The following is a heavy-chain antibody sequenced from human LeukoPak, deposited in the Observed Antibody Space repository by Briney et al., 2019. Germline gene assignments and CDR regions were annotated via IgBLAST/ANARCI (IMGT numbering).Heavy chain of an antibody. D-gene: IGHD3-10*01. Sequence: ASVKVSRKASGYTFTGYYMHWVRQAPGQGLEWMGWINPNSGGTNYAQKFQGRVTMTRDTSVSTAYMELSRLRSDDTAVYYCARVWGSGSYYNRIHYWGQGTLVTVSS. CDR1: GYTFTGYY. CDR3: ARVWGSGSYYNRIHY. J-gene: IGHJ4*02. CDR2: INPNSGGT. V-gene: IGHV1-2*02.